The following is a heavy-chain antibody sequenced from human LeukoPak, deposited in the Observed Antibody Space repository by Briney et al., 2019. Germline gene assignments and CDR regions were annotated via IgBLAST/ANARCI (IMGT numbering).Heavy chain of an antibody. CDR1: GDSVSSNSAA. CDR3: ARGTYYYDSSGYYDGRDYYYYGMDV. Sequence: SQTLSLTCAISGDSVSSNSAAWNWIRQSPSRGLEWLGRTYYRSKWYNDYAVSVKSRISINPDTSKNQFSLQLNSVTPEDTAVYYCARGTYYYDSSGYYDGRDYYYYGMDVWGQGTTVTVSS. J-gene: IGHJ6*02. CDR2: TYYRSKWYN. D-gene: IGHD3-22*01. V-gene: IGHV6-1*01.